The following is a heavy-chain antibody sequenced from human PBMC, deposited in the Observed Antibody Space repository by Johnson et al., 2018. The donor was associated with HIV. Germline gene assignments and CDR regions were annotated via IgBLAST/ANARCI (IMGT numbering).Heavy chain of an antibody. D-gene: IGHD5-18*01. J-gene: IGHJ3*02. V-gene: IGHV3-30*14. CDR1: GFTFSDYY. Sequence: QVQLVESGGGVVQPGRSLRLSCASSGFTFSDYYMSWIRQAPGKGLEWVAVISYDGSNKYYADSVKGRFTISRDNSKNTLYLQMNSLRAEDTAVYYCARAYSYCAFAIWGQGTMVTVSS. CDR2: ISYDGSNK. CDR3: ARAYSYCAFAI.